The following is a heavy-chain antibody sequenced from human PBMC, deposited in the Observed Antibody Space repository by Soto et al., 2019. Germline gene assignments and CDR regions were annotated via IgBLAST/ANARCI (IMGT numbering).Heavy chain of an antibody. CDR2: IYPGDSDT. V-gene: IGHV5-51*01. J-gene: IGHJ6*02. CDR3: ARRGIVATGSYYYGMDV. CDR1: GYSFTSYW. Sequence: GESLKISCKGSGYSFTSYWIGWVRQMPGKGLEWMGIIYPGDSDTRYSPSFQGQVTISADKSISTAHLQWSSLKASDTAMYYCARRGIVATGSYYYGMDVWGQGTTVTVSS. D-gene: IGHD5-12*01.